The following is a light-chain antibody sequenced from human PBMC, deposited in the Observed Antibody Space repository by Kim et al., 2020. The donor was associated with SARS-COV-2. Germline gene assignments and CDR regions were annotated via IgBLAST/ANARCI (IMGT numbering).Light chain of an antibody. V-gene: IGLV3-1*01. CDR1: KLGDKN. CDR3: QAWDSRTVV. CDR2: EDN. Sequence: VSPGQTASITCSGDKLGDKNVCWYQQKPGQSPVLVIYEDNKRPSGIPERVSGSNSGNIATLTISGTQAMDEADYFCQAWDSRTVVFGGGTKLTVL. J-gene: IGLJ2*01.